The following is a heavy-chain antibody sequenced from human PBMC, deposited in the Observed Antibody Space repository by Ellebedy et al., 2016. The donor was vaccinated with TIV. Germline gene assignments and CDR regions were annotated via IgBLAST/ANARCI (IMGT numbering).Heavy chain of an antibody. CDR3: ARYPFTSYYTGMDV. CDR2: LSNDGANK. J-gene: IGHJ6*02. Sequence: GESLKISCVASGFTFSTYAMHWVRQSPRKGLEWVAVLSNDGANKYYADSVKGRFTISRDNSKNTLDLQMNSLRAEDTAVYYCARYPFTSYYTGMDVWGQGTTVTVFS. V-gene: IGHV3-30-3*01. CDR1: GFTFSTYA.